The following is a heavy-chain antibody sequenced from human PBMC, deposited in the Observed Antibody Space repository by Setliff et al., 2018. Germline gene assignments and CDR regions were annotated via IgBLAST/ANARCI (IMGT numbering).Heavy chain of an antibody. CDR1: GYIFTSYA. CDR3: AREPLWGSHDAFDI. J-gene: IGHJ3*02. Sequence: ASVKVSCKASGYIFTSYAINWVRQAPGQGLKWMGSISAYNANTNYAQNLQGRVTMTRDTSTSTAYMELRSLRSDDTAVYYCAREPLWGSHDAFDIWGQGTMVT. V-gene: IGHV1-18*01. CDR2: ISAYNANT. D-gene: IGHD7-27*01.